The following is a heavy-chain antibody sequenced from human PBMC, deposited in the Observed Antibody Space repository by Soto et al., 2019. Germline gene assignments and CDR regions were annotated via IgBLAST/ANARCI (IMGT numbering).Heavy chain of an antibody. CDR2: FSYGGGT. CDR3: ARDKITGLFDY. V-gene: IGHV4-59*12. CDR1: GGSISDYY. J-gene: IGHJ4*02. D-gene: IGHD2-8*02. Sequence: SETLSLTCTVSGGSISDYYWSWIRQPPGKGLEWIGYFSYGGGTNNSPSLKSRVTISVDTSKNQFSLKLSSVTAADTAVYYCARDKITGLFDYWGQGTLVTVSS.